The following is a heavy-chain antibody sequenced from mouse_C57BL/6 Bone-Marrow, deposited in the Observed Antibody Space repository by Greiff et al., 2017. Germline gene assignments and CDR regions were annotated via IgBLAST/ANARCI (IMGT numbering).Heavy chain of an antibody. Sequence: QVQLQQPGAELVKPGASVKLSCKASGYTFTSYWMHWVKQRPGQGLEWIGMIHPNSGSTNYNEKFKSKATLTVAKSSSTAYMQLSSLTSEDSAVYYWAPIYYYGSSYEGYWGQGTTLTVSS. J-gene: IGHJ2*01. CDR2: IHPNSGST. CDR3: APIYYYGSSYEGY. CDR1: GYTFTSYW. V-gene: IGHV1-64*01. D-gene: IGHD1-1*01.